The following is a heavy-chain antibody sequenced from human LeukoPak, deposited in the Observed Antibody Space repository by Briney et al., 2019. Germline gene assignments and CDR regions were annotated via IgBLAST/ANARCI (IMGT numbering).Heavy chain of an antibody. Sequence: GGSLRLSCAASGFTFDDYAMHWVRQAPGKGLEWVANIKQDGSEKHYVDSVKGRFTISRDNAKNSLYLQMNSLRAEDTAVYYCARDGYYYDSTGYYYYFDYWGQGTLVTVSS. V-gene: IGHV3-7*01. CDR3: ARDGYYYDSTGYYYYFDY. CDR1: GFTFDDYA. CDR2: IKQDGSEK. D-gene: IGHD3-22*01. J-gene: IGHJ4*02.